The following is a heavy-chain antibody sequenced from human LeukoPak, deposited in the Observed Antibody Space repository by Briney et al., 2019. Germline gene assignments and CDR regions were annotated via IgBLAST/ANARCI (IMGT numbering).Heavy chain of an antibody. CDR2: INPNSGGT. J-gene: IGHJ6*03. Sequence: ASVKVSCKASGYTFTGYYMHWVRQAPGQGLEWMGWINPNSGGTNYAQKFQGRVTMTRDTSISTAYMELSRLRSDDTAVYYCARDGYCSSTSCYWRLYYYHYMDVWGKGTTVTVSS. CDR3: ARDGYCSSTSCYWRLYYYHYMDV. CDR1: GYTFTGYY. D-gene: IGHD2-2*03. V-gene: IGHV1-2*02.